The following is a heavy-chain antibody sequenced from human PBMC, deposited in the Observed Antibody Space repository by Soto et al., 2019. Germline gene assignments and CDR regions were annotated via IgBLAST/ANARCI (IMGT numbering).Heavy chain of an antibody. CDR2: VNDSGNS. CDR3: ARVRRWLPEEMVDL. Sequence: QVQLHQWGAGQLRASETLSLTCGVSGGSFSGYYWSWIRQPPGKGLEWIGEVNDSGNSNYNPSLKRRVVISVDTPKNEFSLKMNTVTAADTGVYYCARVRRWLPEEMVDLXXQGALVTVSS. CDR1: GGSFSGYY. V-gene: IGHV4-34*01. D-gene: IGHD5-12*01. J-gene: IGHJ5*02.